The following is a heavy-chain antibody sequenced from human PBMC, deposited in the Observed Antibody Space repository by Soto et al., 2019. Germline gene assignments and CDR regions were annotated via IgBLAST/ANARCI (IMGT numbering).Heavy chain of an antibody. CDR3: ARDGNYSTNRVYYYFGMDV. CDR2: ISAYNGNT. CDR1: GYTFTSYG. V-gene: IGHV1-18*01. Sequence: ASVKVSCKASGYTFTSYGISWVRPAPGQGLEWMGWISAYNGNTNYAQKLQGRVTMTTDTSTSTAYMELSNLRSDDTAVYYCARDGNYSTNRVYYYFGMDVWGQGTTVTVSS. J-gene: IGHJ6*02. D-gene: IGHD4-4*01.